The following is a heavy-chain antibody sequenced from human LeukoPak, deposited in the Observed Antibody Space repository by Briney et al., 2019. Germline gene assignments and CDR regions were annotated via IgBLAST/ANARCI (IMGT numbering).Heavy chain of an antibody. CDR1: GGSISSYY. CDR3: AKAGVVVVAGGDHDAFDI. CDR2: IYYSGST. J-gene: IGHJ3*02. V-gene: IGHV4-59*01. D-gene: IGHD2-15*01. Sequence: SETLSLTCTVSGGSISSYYWTWIRQPPGKGLEWIGYIYYSGSTNYNPSLKSRVTISVDTSKNQFSLKLSSVTAADTAVYYCAKAGVVVVAGGDHDAFDIWGQGTMVTVSS.